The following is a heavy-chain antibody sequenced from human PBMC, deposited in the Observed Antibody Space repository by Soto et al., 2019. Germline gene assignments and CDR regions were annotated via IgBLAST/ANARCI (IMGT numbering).Heavy chain of an antibody. D-gene: IGHD6-19*01. CDR3: ASWLKTSGWYVLLEGSFDY. CDR2: IKQDGSAK. V-gene: IGHV3-7*01. CDR1: GFTFSSYW. J-gene: IGHJ4*02. Sequence: EVQLVESGGGLVQPGGSLRLSWAASGFTFSSYWMTWVRQAPGKGLEWVANIKQDGSAKYYVDSVKGRFTISRDNAKNSMYLQMNSLRAEDTAVYYCASWLKTSGWYVLLEGSFDYWGQGTLVTVSS.